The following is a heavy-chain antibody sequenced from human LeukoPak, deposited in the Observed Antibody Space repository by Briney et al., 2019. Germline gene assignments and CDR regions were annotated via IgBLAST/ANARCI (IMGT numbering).Heavy chain of an antibody. CDR1: GGTFSSYA. D-gene: IGHD2-2*01. Sequence: SVKVSCKASGGTFSSYAISWVRQAPGQGLEWMGGIIPIFGTANYAQKFQGRVTITTDESTSTAYMELSSLRSDDTAVYYCARGGYCSSTSCYFWFDPWGQGTLVTVSS. CDR2: IIPIFGTA. CDR3: ARGGYCSSTSCYFWFDP. V-gene: IGHV1-69*05. J-gene: IGHJ5*02.